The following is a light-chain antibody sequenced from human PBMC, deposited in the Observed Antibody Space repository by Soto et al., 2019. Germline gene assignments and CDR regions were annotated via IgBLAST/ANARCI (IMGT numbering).Light chain of an antibody. V-gene: IGKV1-39*01. Sequence: DIQMTQSPSSLSASVGDRVTMTCRASQNLGGFLNWYQQKPGKAPKPLIYLGSSLQSGVPSRFSGSGSGTDFTLTITTLHPEDFAVYFCQQSSSFPWTFGQGTTVEI. CDR1: QNLGGF. CDR2: LGS. J-gene: IGKJ1*01. CDR3: QQSSSFPWT.